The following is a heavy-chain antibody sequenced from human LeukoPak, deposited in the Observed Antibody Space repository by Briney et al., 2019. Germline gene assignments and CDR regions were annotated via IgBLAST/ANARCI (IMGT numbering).Heavy chain of an antibody. CDR2: ISDSAGST. CDR1: EFTFSSYA. V-gene: IGHV3-23*01. J-gene: IGHJ3*02. Sequence: GGSLRLSCAASEFTFSSYAMNWVRQAPGKGLEWVSAISDSAGSTYYADSVKGRFTISRDNSKNTLYLQMNCLRAEDTAVYYCAKCLWNYHVGVAFDIWGQGTMVTVSS. CDR3: AKCLWNYHVGVAFDI. D-gene: IGHD1-7*01.